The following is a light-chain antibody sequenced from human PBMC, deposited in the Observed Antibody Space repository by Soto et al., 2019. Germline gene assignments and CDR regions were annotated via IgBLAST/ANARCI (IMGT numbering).Light chain of an antibody. V-gene: IGLV2-14*01. J-gene: IGLJ1*01. CDR3: ISYTSGSTLYV. Sequence: QSALTQPASVSGSPGQSITISCTGSSSDVGGYNYVSWYQQHPGKAPKLMIYEVSNRPSGISNRFSGSKSGNTASLTLSGLQAEDEADYYCISYTSGSTLYVFGAGTKVTVL. CDR2: EVS. CDR1: SSDVGGYNY.